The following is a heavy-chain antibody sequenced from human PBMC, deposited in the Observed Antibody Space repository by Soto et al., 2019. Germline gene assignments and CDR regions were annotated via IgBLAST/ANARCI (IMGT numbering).Heavy chain of an antibody. CDR3: RRSGMGGYADLY. CDR1: GYTFSSYS. Sequence: QLVQSGAEVKKPGASVKVSCKASGYTFSSYSITWVRQAPGQGLEWMGWISVYNGKTNYAQKLQGRVTMTTDASTSAAFMELRSLRADATALYCCRRSGMGGYADLYWGQGTLVTVSS. J-gene: IGHJ4*01. D-gene: IGHD5-12*01. CDR2: ISVYNGKT. V-gene: IGHV1-18*04.